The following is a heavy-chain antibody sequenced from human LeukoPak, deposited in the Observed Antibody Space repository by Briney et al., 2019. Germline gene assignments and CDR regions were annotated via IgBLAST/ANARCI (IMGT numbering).Heavy chain of an antibody. V-gene: IGHV4-30-2*02. D-gene: IGHD2-15*01. CDR1: GGSISSGGYY. CDR3: ARFHCSGGSCYSGWFDP. Sequence: PSETLSLTCTVSGGSISSGGYYWSWIRQPPGKGLEWIGYIYHSGSTYYNPSLKSRVTISVDTSKNQFSLKLSSVTAADTAVYYCARFHCSGGSCYSGWFDPWGQGTLVTVSS. J-gene: IGHJ5*02. CDR2: IYHSGST.